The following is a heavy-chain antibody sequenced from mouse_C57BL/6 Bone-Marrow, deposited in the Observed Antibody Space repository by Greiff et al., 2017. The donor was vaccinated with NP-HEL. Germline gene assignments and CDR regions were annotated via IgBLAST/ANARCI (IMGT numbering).Heavy chain of an antibody. CDR3: ARPPYYYGSSYGYFDV. CDR2: LSSGGSYP. D-gene: IGHD1-1*01. V-gene: IGHV5-6*02. CDR1: GFTFSSYG. J-gene: IGHJ1*03. Sequence: EVKLVESGGDLVKPGGSLKLSCAASGFTFSSYGMSWVRQTPDKRLEWVATLSSGGSYPYYPDSVKGRFTISRDNAKNTLYLQMSMLKSEYTAMYYCARPPYYYGSSYGYFDVWGTGTTVTVSS.